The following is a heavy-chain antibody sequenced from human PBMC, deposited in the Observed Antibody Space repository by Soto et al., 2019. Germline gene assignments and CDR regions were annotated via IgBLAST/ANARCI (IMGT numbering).Heavy chain of an antibody. Sequence: ASVTVSCKASGGTFSSYAISWVRQAPGKGLEWMGGFDPEDGERIYAQKFQGRVTMTEDTSTDTAYMELSSLTSEDTALYYCATTASHGDFGYWGQGTLVTVSS. CDR1: GGTFSSYA. D-gene: IGHD4-17*01. CDR3: ATTASHGDFGY. J-gene: IGHJ4*02. V-gene: IGHV1-24*01. CDR2: FDPEDGER.